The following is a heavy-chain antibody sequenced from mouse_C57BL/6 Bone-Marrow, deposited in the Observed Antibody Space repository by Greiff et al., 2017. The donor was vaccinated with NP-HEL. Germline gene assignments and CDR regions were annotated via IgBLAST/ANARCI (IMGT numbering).Heavy chain of an antibody. D-gene: IGHD3-2*02. Sequence: QVQLQQPGAELVMPGASVKLSCKASGYTFTSYWMHWVKQRPGPGLEWIGEIDPSDSYTNYNQKFKGKSTLTVDKSSSTAYMQLSSLTSEDSAVYYCAIQLRLRAMDYWGQGTSVTVSS. CDR1: GYTFTSYW. J-gene: IGHJ4*01. CDR2: IDPSDSYT. CDR3: AIQLRLRAMDY. V-gene: IGHV1-69*01.